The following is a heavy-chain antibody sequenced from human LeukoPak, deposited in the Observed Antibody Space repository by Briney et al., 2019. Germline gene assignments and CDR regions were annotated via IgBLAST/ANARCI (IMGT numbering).Heavy chain of an antibody. CDR1: GGSVSGHY. CDR2: VYYSGFA. V-gene: IGHV4-59*08. J-gene: IGHJ4*02. Sequence: SGTLSLTCIASGGSVSGHYWSWIRQPPGKGLEWIGYVYYSGFANYNPSLKSRVTISVDTSKNQFSLQLTSVTAADTAVYYCARRRSPDQYVGFQFDYWGQGALVTVSS. CDR3: ARRRSPDQYVGFQFDY. D-gene: IGHD1-26*01.